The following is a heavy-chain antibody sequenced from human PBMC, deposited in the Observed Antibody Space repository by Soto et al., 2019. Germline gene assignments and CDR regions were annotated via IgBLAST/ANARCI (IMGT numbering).Heavy chain of an antibody. J-gene: IGHJ4*02. CDR2: ISHLEST. CDR1: GASITDGGYS. CDR3: ARGGGYDPFDY. D-gene: IGHD5-12*01. V-gene: IGHV4-30-2*01. Sequence: PSETLSRTCTLSGASITDGGYSWSWIRQPPGKDLEWLGYISHLESTFYNPSFQSRLTLSIDRSKNQFSLKLASMTAADTAVYYWARGGGYDPFDYWGQGTLVTVSS.